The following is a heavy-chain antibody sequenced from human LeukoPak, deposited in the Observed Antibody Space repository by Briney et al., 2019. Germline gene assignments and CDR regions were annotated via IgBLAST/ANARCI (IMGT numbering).Heavy chain of an antibody. J-gene: IGHJ4*02. D-gene: IGHD3-22*01. CDR1: GGSISSGDYY. Sequence: SQTLSLTCTVSGGSISSGDYYWRWIRQPPGTGLEWIGYIYYSGSTYYNPSLKSRVTISVDTSKNQFSLKLSSVTAADTAVYYCARVGSPTNYYDSSGYYQYFDYWGQGTLVTVSS. CDR3: ARVGSPTNYYDSSGYYQYFDY. CDR2: IYYSGST. V-gene: IGHV4-30-4*08.